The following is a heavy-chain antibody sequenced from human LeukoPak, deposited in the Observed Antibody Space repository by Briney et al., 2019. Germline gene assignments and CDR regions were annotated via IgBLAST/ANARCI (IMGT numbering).Heavy chain of an antibody. V-gene: IGHV4-39*07. CDR3: ARAVVVRNRRYYYYYYMDV. J-gene: IGHJ6*03. Sequence: PSETLSLTCTVSGGSISSSSYYWGWIRQPPGKGLEWIGSIYYSGSTYYNPSLKSRVTISVDTSKNQFSLKLSSVTAADTAVYYCARAVVVRNRRYYYYYYMDVWGKGTTVIVSS. CDR2: IYYSGST. D-gene: IGHD2-15*01. CDR1: GGSISSSSYY.